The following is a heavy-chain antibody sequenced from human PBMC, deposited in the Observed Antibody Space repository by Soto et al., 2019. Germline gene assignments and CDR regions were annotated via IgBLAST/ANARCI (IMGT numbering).Heavy chain of an antibody. Sequence: QVQLVQPGADVKKPGASVKVSCKASGYTFTSYGISWVRQAPGQGLEWMGWTSAYNGNTNYAQKLQGRVTMTTDTSPSTAYMELRSLGYDDTSLYYCARDLPPVDYWGQGTLVTVSS. J-gene: IGHJ4*02. CDR2: TSAYNGNT. CDR3: ARDLPPVDY. V-gene: IGHV1-18*01. CDR1: GYTFTSYG.